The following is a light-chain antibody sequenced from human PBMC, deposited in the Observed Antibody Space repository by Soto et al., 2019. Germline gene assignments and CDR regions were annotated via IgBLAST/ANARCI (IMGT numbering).Light chain of an antibody. Sequence: DIQMTQSPSSLSASVGDRVTITCRASQSIDNYLNWYQHKPGEAPKLLIYGTSTLQTGVPLGFSGSGSGTDFTLTISSLQAEDFATYFCQESYTSPAVSFGGGTKVDIK. V-gene: IGKV1-39*01. CDR2: GTS. J-gene: IGKJ4*01. CDR3: QESYTSPAVS. CDR1: QSIDNY.